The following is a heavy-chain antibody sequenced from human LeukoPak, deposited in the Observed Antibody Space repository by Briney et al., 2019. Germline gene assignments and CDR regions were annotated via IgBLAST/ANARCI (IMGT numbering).Heavy chain of an antibody. D-gene: IGHD1-14*01. CDR2: ISSSSSYI. CDR1: GFTFSSYS. CDR3: ARDPPDGRYFDL. V-gene: IGHV3-21*01. Sequence: PGGSLRLSCAASGFTFSSYSMNWVRQAPGKGLEWVSSISSSSSYIYYADSVKGRFTISRDNAKNSLYLQMNSLRAEDTAVYYCARDPPDGRYFDLWGRGTLVTVSS. J-gene: IGHJ2*01.